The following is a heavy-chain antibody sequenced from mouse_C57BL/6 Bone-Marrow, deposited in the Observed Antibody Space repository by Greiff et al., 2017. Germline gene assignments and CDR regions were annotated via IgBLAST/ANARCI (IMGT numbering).Heavy chain of an antibody. Sequence: QVQLKQSGAELARPGASVKLSCKASGYTFTSYGISWVKQRTGQGLEWIGEIYPRSGNTYYNEKFKGKATLTADKSSSTAYMELRSLTSEDSAVYVCARWDYYGSSYGRYFDVWGTGTTVTVSS. CDR3: ARWDYYGSSYGRYFDV. D-gene: IGHD1-1*01. J-gene: IGHJ1*03. CDR2: IYPRSGNT. V-gene: IGHV1-81*01. CDR1: GYTFTSYG.